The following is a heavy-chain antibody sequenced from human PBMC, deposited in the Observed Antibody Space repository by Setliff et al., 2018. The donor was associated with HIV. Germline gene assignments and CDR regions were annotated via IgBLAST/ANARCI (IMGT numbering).Heavy chain of an antibody. CDR2: IISGSSTV. J-gene: IGHJ3*02. D-gene: IGHD2-15*01. CDR3: ARMAPGWSAFDI. Sequence: PGGSLRLSCAGSGVTFFSTYSMNWVRQAPGKGLECVAYIISGSSTVYYADSVKGRFTVSRDNAKNSVYLEMNSLTAEDTAVYYCARMAPGWSAFDIWGQGTVVTVSS. V-gene: IGHV3-48*01. CDR1: GVTFFSTYS.